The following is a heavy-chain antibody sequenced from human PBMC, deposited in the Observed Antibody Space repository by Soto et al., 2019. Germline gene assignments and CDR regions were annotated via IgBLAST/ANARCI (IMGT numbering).Heavy chain of an antibody. CDR3: ARTHDIAPYYFDY. Sequence: VQLVECGGGVVQPGRSLRLSCAASGFTFSSYGMHWVRQAPGKGLEWVAVIWYDGTNKYYADSVKGRFTISRDNSKNTLYLQMNSLRAEDTAVYYCARTHDIAPYYFDYWGQGSLVTVSS. D-gene: IGHD3-9*01. CDR1: GFTFSSYG. CDR2: IWYDGTNK. J-gene: IGHJ4*02. V-gene: IGHV3-33*01.